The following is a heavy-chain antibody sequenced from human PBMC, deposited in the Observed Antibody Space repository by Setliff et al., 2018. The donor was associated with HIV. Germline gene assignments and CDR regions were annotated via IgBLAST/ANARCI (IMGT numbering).Heavy chain of an antibody. CDR3: ARGNSGWSSFDY. J-gene: IGHJ4*02. D-gene: IGHD6-19*01. Sequence: TSETLSLTCGVSGYSISSGYYWGWIRQPPGKGLEWIGSINYSGSTYYNPSLKSRVTISGDTSKNQFPLKLRSVTAADTAVYYCARGNSGWSSFDYWGQGTLVTVSS. CDR2: INYSGST. V-gene: IGHV4-38-2*01. CDR1: GYSISSGYY.